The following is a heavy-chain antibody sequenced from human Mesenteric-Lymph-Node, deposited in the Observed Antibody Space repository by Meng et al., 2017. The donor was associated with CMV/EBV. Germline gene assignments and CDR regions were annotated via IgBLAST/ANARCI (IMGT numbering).Heavy chain of an antibody. V-gene: IGHV3-23*01. J-gene: IGHJ4*02. Sequence: LSCTASGFPFSTRAMHWVRQAPGKGLEWVSSISGTGASTYYANSVRGRFTISRDNSKNTLYLQMNSLRAEETAVYYCAKDHSGSAYWGQGTLVTVSS. CDR1: GFPFSTRA. CDR2: ISGTGAST. D-gene: IGHD1-26*01. CDR3: AKDHSGSAY.